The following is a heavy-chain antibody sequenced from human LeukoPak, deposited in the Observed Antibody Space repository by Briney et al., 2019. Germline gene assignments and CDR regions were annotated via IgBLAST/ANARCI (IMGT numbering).Heavy chain of an antibody. Sequence: GGSLRLACAASGFTFSSYWMHWVRQAPGKGLVWVSRINGDGSSTDYADSVKGRFTISRDNARNTLYLQMNSLRGEDTAVYYCVRDLSTSWYYFEYWGQGTLVTVSS. CDR2: INGDGSST. J-gene: IGHJ4*02. CDR1: GFTFSSYW. V-gene: IGHV3-74*01. D-gene: IGHD6-13*01. CDR3: VRDLSTSWYYFEY.